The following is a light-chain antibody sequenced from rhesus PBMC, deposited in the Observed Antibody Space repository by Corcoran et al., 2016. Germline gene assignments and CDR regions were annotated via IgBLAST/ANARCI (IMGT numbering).Light chain of an antibody. J-gene: IGKJ4*01. CDR3: LQHSNWPLT. CDR2: DAT. Sequence: EIVMTQSPATLSLSPGERATLSCRASQSATSSLAWYQQKPGQAPRLLSSDATSRATGIPDRFSGSGSEKDFTLTISSLEPEDVAVYYCLQHSNWPLTFGGGTKVELK. CDR1: QSATSS. V-gene: IGKV3-24*01.